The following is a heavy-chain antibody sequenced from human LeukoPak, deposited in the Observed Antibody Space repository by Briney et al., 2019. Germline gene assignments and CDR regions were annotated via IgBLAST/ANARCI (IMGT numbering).Heavy chain of an antibody. CDR1: GGTFSSYA. Sequence: SMKFSCKASGGTFSSYAISWVRQAPGQGLEWMGGIIPIFGTANYAQKFQGRVTITADESTSTAYMELSSLRSEDTAVYYCARPRFLTLHYFDYWGQGTLVTVSS. J-gene: IGHJ4*02. CDR3: ARPRFLTLHYFDY. CDR2: IIPIFGTA. D-gene: IGHD3-3*01. V-gene: IGHV1-69*13.